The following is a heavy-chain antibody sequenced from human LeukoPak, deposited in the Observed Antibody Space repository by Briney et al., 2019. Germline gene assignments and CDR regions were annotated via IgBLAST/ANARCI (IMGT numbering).Heavy chain of an antibody. CDR2: IRYDGSNK. CDR1: GFTFSSYG. J-gene: IGHJ4*02. Sequence: GGSLRLSCAASGFTFSSYGMHWVRQAPGKGLEWVAFIRYDGSNKYYADSVKGRFTISRDNSKNTLYLQMNSLRAEDTAVYYCAKDRSWNNILTGYYIYDYDYWGQGTLVTVSS. D-gene: IGHD3-9*01. V-gene: IGHV3-30*02. CDR3: AKDRSWNNILTGYYIYDYDY.